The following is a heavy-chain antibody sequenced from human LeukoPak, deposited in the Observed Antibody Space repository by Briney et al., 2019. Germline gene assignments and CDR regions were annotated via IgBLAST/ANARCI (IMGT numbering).Heavy chain of an antibody. J-gene: IGHJ4*02. CDR2: INWNSGSL. D-gene: IGHD1-14*01. CDR3: ARDRENQYFDY. Sequence: GGSLRLSCAASGFTFDDYAMHWVRHAPGKGLEWVSTINWNSGSLVYADSVKGRFTISRDNSRHTLYLQMNSLRAEDTAVYYCARDRENQYFDYWGQGTLVTVSS. V-gene: IGHV3-9*01. CDR1: GFTFDDYA.